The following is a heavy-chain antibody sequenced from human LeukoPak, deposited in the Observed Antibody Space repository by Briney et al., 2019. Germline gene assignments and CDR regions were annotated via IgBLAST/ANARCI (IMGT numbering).Heavy chain of an antibody. D-gene: IGHD6-19*01. CDR1: GFTFSSYA. CDR2: ISYDGSNK. Sequence: GGSLRLPCAASGFTFSSYAMHWVRQAPGKGLEWVAVISYDGSNKYYADSVKGRFTISRDNSKNTLYLQMNSLRAEDTAVYYCAREVAVAGTYYFDYWGQGTLVTVSS. CDR3: AREVAVAGTYYFDY. V-gene: IGHV3-30-3*01. J-gene: IGHJ4*02.